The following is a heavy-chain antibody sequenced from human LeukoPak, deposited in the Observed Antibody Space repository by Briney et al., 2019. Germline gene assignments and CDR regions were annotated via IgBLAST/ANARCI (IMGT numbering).Heavy chain of an antibody. J-gene: IGHJ4*02. V-gene: IGHV1-8*01. Sequence: ASVKVSCKASGYTFASFDINWVRQATGQGLEWMGWMNPNSGNTGYAQKFQGRVTMSRNTSISTAYMELRSLRSDDTAVYYCARDLGVPSRYCFDYWGQGTLVTVSS. CDR2: MNPNSGNT. CDR1: GYTFASFD. D-gene: IGHD1-14*01. CDR3: ARDLGVPSRYCFDY.